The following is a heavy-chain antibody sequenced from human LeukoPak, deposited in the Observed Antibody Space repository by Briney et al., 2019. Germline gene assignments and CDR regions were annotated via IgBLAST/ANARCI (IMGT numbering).Heavy chain of an antibody. CDR1: SGSISSSTYY. Sequence: PSETLSLTCTVSSGSISSSTYYWGWIRQPPGKGLEWIGSIYYSGSTYYNPSLKSRVTISVDTSKNQFSLKLSSVTAADTAVYYCARQFGGYYYPWGQGTLVTVSS. J-gene: IGHJ5*02. D-gene: IGHD3-22*01. CDR2: IYYSGST. CDR3: ARQFGGYYYP. V-gene: IGHV4-39*01.